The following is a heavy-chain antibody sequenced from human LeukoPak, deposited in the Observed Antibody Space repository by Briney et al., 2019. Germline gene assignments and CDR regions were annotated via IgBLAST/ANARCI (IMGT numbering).Heavy chain of an antibody. D-gene: IGHD3-22*01. CDR3: ARDTMIVVSSYYDY. V-gene: IGHV3-30*04. J-gene: IGHJ4*02. Sequence: PGGSLRLSCAASGFTFSNYAMNWVRQAPGKGLEWVAVISNDGGNKYYADSVKGRFTISRDNSRNTLYLQMNSLRAEDTALYYCARDTMIVVSSYYDYWGQGTLVTVSS. CDR1: GFTFSNYA. CDR2: ISNDGGNK.